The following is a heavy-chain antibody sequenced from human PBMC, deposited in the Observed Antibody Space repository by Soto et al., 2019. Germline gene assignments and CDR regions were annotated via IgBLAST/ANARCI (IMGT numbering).Heavy chain of an antibody. CDR2: MYHSGTT. Sequence: SAALSLTWTVPGGSIRSNYYWGWIREPPGEGLEWIASMYHSGTTYYNPSLKSRVTISVDTSKNQFSLKLSSVTAADTAVYFCGRYSGTYSVYGFDIWGQGTVVT. CDR1: GGSIRSNYY. CDR3: GRYSGTYSVYGFDI. V-gene: IGHV4-39*01. D-gene: IGHD1-26*01. J-gene: IGHJ3*02.